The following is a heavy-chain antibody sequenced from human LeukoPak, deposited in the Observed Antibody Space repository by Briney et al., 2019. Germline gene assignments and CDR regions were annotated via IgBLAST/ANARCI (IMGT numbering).Heavy chain of an antibody. V-gene: IGHV4-59*01. CDR1: GGSISSYY. J-gene: IGHJ6*03. CDR2: IYYSGST. D-gene: IGHD4-17*01. CDR3: ARDNGDDYGDYGYYYYYMDV. Sequence: SETLSLTRTVSGGSISSYYWSWIRQPPGKGLEWIGYIYYSGSTNYNPSLKSRVTISVDTSKNQFSLKLSSVTAADTAVYYCARDNGDDYGDYGYYYYYMDVWGKGTTVTVSS.